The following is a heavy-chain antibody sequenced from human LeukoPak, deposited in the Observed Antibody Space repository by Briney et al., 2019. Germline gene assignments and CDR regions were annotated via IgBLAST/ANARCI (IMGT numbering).Heavy chain of an antibody. D-gene: IGHD3-16*02. CDR3: AREESDDYVWGSYRYNQGPFDY. V-gene: IGHV1-18*01. Sequence: ASVKVPCKASGYTFTSYGISWVRQAPGQGLEWMGWISAYNGNTNYAQKLQGRVTMTTDTSTSTAYMELRSLRSDDTAVYYCAREESDDYVWGSYRYNQGPFDYWGQGTLVTVSS. CDR1: GYTFTSYG. CDR2: ISAYNGNT. J-gene: IGHJ4*02.